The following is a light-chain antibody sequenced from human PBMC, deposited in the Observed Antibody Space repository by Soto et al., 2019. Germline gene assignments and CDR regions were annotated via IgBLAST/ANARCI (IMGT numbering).Light chain of an antibody. CDR1: QSINQW. V-gene: IGKV1-5*03. CDR3: QQDSSSSRP. J-gene: IGKJ1*01. Sequence: ACVGTRLPITGRASQSINQWLAWYQQRPGKAPKLLISKASTLESGAPSRFSGSGSGTEFTLTISRLQPDDFATYYCQQDSSSSRPLGQGTKVEIK. CDR2: KAS.